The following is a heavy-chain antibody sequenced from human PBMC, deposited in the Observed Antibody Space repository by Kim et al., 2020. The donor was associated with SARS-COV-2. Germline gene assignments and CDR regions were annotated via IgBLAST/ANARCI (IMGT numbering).Heavy chain of an antibody. CDR2: SSWDGGST. D-gene: IGHD6-19*01. J-gene: IGHJ6*02. CDR3: AKDSSSGWRPYGMYV. CDR1: GFTFDDYT. Sequence: GGSLRLSCAASGFTFDDYTMHWVRQAPGKGLEWVSLSSWDGGSTYYADSVKGRFTISRDNSKNSLYPQMNSRRTEDTAWYYCAKDSSSGWRPYGMYVWGQGNTVTVSS. V-gene: IGHV3-43*01.